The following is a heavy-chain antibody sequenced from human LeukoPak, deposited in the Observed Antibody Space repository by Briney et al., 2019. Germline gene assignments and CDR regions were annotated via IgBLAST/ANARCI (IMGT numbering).Heavy chain of an antibody. CDR2: INPNSGST. CDR3: ARDFSPHYGDYVYNWFDP. V-gene: IGHV1-2*04. CDR1: GYTFTGYY. D-gene: IGHD4-17*01. J-gene: IGHJ5*02. Sequence: GASVKVSCTASGYTFTGYYMHWVRQAPGQGLEWMGWINPNSGSTNYAQKFQGWVTMTRDTSISTAYMELSRLRSDDTAVYYCARDFSPHYGDYVYNWFDPWGQGTLVTVSS.